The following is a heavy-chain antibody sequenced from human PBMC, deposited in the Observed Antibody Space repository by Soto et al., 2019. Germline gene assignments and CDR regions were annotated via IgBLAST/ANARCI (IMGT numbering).Heavy chain of an antibody. CDR3: AVAVVTTSIHYYYYMDV. Sequence: QVQLVQSGAEVRKPGASVRVSCKASGYTFSTHDINWVRQAPGQGLEWMGWMNFNSGNTGYAQKFQGRVTMTRDTSISTAYMELSSLSSEDTAVYYCAVAVVTTSIHYYYYMDVWGKGATVTVSS. CDR1: GYTFSTHD. D-gene: IGHD2-21*02. J-gene: IGHJ6*03. CDR2: MNFNSGNT. V-gene: IGHV1-8*01.